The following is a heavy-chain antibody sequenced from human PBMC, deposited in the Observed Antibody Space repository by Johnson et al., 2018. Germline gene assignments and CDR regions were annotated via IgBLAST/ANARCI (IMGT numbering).Heavy chain of an antibody. Sequence: QVQLQESGPGLVKPSETLSLTCTVSGGSISSYYWSWIRQPPGKGLEWIGYIYYSGSTNYNPSLKSRFTISVDTSKNQFSLKLSSVTAADTAVYYCARSMANYDYVWGSYRSYYYYGMDVWGQGTTVTVSS. CDR1: GGSISSYY. CDR3: ARSMANYDYVWGSYRSYYYYGMDV. V-gene: IGHV4-59*01. CDR2: IYYSGST. D-gene: IGHD3-16*02. J-gene: IGHJ6*02.